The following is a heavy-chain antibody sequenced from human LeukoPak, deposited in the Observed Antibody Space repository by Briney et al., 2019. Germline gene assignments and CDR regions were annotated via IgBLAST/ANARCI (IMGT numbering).Heavy chain of an antibody. Sequence: SETLSLTCAVYGGSFSGYYWSWIRQPPGKGLEWIGEINHSGSTNYNPSLKSRVTISVDTSKNQLSLKLSSVTAADTAVYYCARDGYSYGRKTDYWGQGTLVTVSS. CDR2: INHSGST. CDR3: ARDGYSYGRKTDY. CDR1: GGSFSGYY. D-gene: IGHD5-18*01. J-gene: IGHJ4*02. V-gene: IGHV4-34*01.